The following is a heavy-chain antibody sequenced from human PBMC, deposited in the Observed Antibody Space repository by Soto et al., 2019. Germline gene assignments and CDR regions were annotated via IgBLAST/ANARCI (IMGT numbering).Heavy chain of an antibody. D-gene: IGHD2-8*02. V-gene: IGHV3-30*03. CDR1: GFDFSNSG. CDR3: ARDYARGWCQF. J-gene: IGHJ4*02. Sequence: QVKLVESGGGVVQPGTSLRLSCTASGFDFSNSGIQWVRQTPGKGLEWVALISFDGDKYYVDSVKGRFTISRDNPTNTVYLQMNRLRPEDTGVYYCARDYARGWCQFWGQGTLGTVSS. CDR2: ISFDGDK.